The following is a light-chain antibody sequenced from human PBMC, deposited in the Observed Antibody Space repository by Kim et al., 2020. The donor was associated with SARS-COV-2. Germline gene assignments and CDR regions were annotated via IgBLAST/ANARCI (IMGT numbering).Light chain of an antibody. CDR3: QQYGSSRT. Sequence: SLSPGETATLSCSASQSVRSNYFAWFQQQPGQPPRLLIYGASSRATGIPDRFSCSGSATDFTLTITRLEPEDFAVYYCQQYGSSRTFGQGTKLEI. CDR1: QSVRSNY. J-gene: IGKJ1*01. CDR2: GAS. V-gene: IGKV3-20*01.